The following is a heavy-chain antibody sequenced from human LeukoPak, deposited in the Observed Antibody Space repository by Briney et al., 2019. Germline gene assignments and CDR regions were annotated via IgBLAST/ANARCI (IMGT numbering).Heavy chain of an antibody. J-gene: IGHJ6*03. CDR1: GFTFSSYG. D-gene: IGHD4-17*01. CDR3: AKATTVTHYYYYYMDV. Sequence: GGSLRLSCAASGFTFSSYGMSWVRQAPGKGLEWVSAISGSGGSTYYADSVKGRFTISRDNAKNSLFLQMNSLRVEDTAIYYCAKATTVTHYYYYYMDVWGKGTTVTVSS. CDR2: ISGSGGST. V-gene: IGHV3-23*01.